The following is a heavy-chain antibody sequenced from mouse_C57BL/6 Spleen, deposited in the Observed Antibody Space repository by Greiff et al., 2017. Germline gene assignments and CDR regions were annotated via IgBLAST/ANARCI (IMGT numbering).Heavy chain of an antibody. D-gene: IGHD2-4*01. V-gene: IGHV5-12*01. CDR2: ISNGGGST. CDR1: GFTFSDYY. J-gene: IGHJ2*01. Sequence: EVHLVESGGGLVQPGGSLKLSCAASGFTFSDYYMYWVRQTPEKRLEWVAYISNGGGSTYYPDTVKGRFTISRDNAKNTLYLQMSRLKSEDTAMYYCARGAYDYDYFDYWGQGTTLTVSS. CDR3: ARGAYDYDYFDY.